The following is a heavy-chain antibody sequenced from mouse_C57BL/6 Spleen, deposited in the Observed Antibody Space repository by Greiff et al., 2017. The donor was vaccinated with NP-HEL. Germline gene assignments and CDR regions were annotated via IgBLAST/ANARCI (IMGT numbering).Heavy chain of an antibody. V-gene: IGHV1-4*01. Sequence: VQLQQSGAELARPGASVKMSCKASGYTFTSYTMHWVKPRPGQGLEWIGYINPSSGYTKYIQKFKDKATLTADKSSSTAYMQLSSLTSEDSAVYYCANIYYGNYGAMDYWGQGTSVTVSS. CDR3: ANIYYGNYGAMDY. CDR2: INPSSGYT. J-gene: IGHJ4*01. CDR1: GYTFTSYT. D-gene: IGHD2-1*01.